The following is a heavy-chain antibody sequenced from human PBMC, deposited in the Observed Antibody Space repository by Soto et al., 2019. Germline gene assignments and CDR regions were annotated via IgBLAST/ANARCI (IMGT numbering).Heavy chain of an antibody. J-gene: IGHJ4*02. CDR3: AREPEGIAAALDY. CDR2: ISSSGSFI. CDR1: GFTFRTYG. D-gene: IGHD6-13*01. Sequence: GGSLRLSCAASGFTFRTYGMNWVRRAPGGGLEWVASISSSGSFIYYADSVKGRFTISRDDAEKSLYLQMNSLRAEDTALYYCAREPEGIAAALDYWGRGTLVTVYS. V-gene: IGHV3-21*01.